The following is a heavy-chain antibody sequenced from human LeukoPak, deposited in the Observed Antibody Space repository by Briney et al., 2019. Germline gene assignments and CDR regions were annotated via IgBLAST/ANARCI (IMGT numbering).Heavy chain of an antibody. CDR3: GRSYQGRDFDY. J-gene: IGHJ4*02. CDR2: IYYSGST. V-gene: IGHV4-39*01. CDR1: GASVSGSAYY. Sequence: PSETLSLTCTVSGASVSGSAYYWGWIRQPPGKGLEWIGNIYYSGSTYYNPSLKSRVTMSVDTSKNQFSLKLSSVTAADTAVYYCGRSYQGRDFDYWGQGILATVSS.